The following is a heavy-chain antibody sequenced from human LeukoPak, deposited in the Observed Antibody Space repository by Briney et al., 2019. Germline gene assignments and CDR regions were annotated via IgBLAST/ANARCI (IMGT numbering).Heavy chain of an antibody. CDR3: ARDKPHPYYYDSSGIFGY. Sequence: GGSLRLSCAASGFTFSSYGMHWVRQAPGKGLEWVAVIWYDGSNKYYADSVKGRFTISRDNSKNTLYLQMNSLRAEDTAVYYCARDKPHPYYYDSSGIFGYWGQGTLVTVSS. V-gene: IGHV3-33*01. CDR2: IWYDGSNK. D-gene: IGHD3-22*01. CDR1: GFTFSSYG. J-gene: IGHJ4*02.